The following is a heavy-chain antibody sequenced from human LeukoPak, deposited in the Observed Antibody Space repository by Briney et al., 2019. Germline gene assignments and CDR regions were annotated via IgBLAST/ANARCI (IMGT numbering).Heavy chain of an antibody. V-gene: IGHV3-73*01. Sequence: PGGSLRLSCAASGFTFSGSAMHWVRQAYAKGLEWVGRIRSKANSYATTYAASVKGRFTISRDDSKNTAYLQMNSLKTEDTAVYYCTRDSHNWGMDVWGQGTTVTVSS. J-gene: IGHJ6*02. D-gene: IGHD1-1*01. CDR3: TRDSHNWGMDV. CDR1: GFTFSGSA. CDR2: IRSKANSYAT.